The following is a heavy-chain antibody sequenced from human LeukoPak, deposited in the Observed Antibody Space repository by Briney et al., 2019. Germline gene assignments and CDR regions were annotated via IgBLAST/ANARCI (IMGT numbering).Heavy chain of an antibody. J-gene: IGHJ4*02. Sequence: AGGSLRLSCAASGFTFSGYLMSWVRQAPGKGLEWVANIKEEGSEKYYVDSVKGRFIISRDNAKNSLYLQMNSLRAEDTAVYYRARDSSAAPHSYWGQGTLVTVFS. V-gene: IGHV3-7*01. CDR1: GFTFSGYL. CDR3: ARDSSAAPHSY. D-gene: IGHD2-15*01. CDR2: IKEEGSEK.